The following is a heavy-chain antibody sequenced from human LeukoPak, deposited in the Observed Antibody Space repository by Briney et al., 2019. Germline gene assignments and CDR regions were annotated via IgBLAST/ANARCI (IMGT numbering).Heavy chain of an antibody. CDR3: ARTLAAAGLYYYYGMDV. CDR1: GGSISSYY. J-gene: IGHJ6*02. Sequence: PSETLSLTCTVSGGSISSYYWSWIRQPPGKGLEWIGYIYYSGSTNYNPSLKSRVTISVDTSKNQFSLKLSSVTAADTAVYYCARTLAAAGLYYYYGMDVWGQGTTVTVSS. D-gene: IGHD6-13*01. CDR2: IYYSGST. V-gene: IGHV4-59*08.